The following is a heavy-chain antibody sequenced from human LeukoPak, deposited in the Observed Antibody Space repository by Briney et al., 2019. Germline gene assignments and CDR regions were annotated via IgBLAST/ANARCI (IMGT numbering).Heavy chain of an antibody. Sequence: PGGSLRLSCVASDFTFSFYWMTWVRQAPGKGLEWLANILPDGSQKYYVDSVKGRFTISRDNAKNSLYLQMNSLRAEDTAVYYCARAPPAVTITLYYYYYGMDVWGQGTTVTVSS. CDR2: ILPDGSQK. J-gene: IGHJ6*02. D-gene: IGHD4-11*01. V-gene: IGHV3-7*01. CDR1: DFTFSFYW. CDR3: ARAPPAVTITLYYYYYGMDV.